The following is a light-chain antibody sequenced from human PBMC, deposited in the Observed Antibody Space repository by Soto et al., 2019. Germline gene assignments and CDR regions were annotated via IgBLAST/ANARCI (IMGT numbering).Light chain of an antibody. J-gene: IGKJ2*01. CDR1: QSISSY. CDR3: QQSYRIPDT. CDR2: GTS. V-gene: IGKV1-39*01. Sequence: DIQMTQSPSSLSASVGDRVTITCRASQSISSYLNWYQQKPGKAPKLLIYGTSNLQSGVPSRFSGRGTGTDLTLTTTSLQPEDFASYYCQQSYRIPDTFGQGTKVEIK.